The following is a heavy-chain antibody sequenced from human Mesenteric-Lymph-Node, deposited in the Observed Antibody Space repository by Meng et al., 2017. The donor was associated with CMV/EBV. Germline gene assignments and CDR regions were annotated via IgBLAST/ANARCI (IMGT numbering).Heavy chain of an antibody. V-gene: IGHV3-30-3*01. CDR3: ARRMVSVAQVLRDYYYYGMDV. Sequence: GESLKISCAASGFTFSSYAMHWVRQAPGKGLEWVAVISYDGNNKYYADSVKGRFTISRDNSKNTLYLQMNSLRTEDTAVYYCARRMVSVAQVLRDYYYYGMDVWGQGTTVTVS. CDR2: ISYDGNNK. CDR1: GFTFSSYA. D-gene: IGHD2-8*01. J-gene: IGHJ6*02.